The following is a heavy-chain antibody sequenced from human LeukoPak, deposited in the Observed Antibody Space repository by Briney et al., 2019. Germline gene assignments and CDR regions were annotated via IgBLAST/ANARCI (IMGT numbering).Heavy chain of an antibody. CDR3: ARDVVRVAKARYFDY. CDR2: IYYSGST. D-gene: IGHD3-10*01. V-gene: IGHV4-59*01. CDR1: GGSISGYY. Sequence: SETLSLTCTVSGGSISGYYWSWIRQPPGKGLEWIGYIYYSGSTNYNPSLKSRVTISVDTSKNQFSLKLSSVTAADTAVYYCARDVVRVAKARYFDYWGQGTLVTVSS. J-gene: IGHJ4*02.